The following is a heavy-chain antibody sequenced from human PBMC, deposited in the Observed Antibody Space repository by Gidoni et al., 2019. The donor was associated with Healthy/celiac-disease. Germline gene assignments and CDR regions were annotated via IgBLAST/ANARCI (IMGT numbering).Heavy chain of an antibody. Sequence: QVQLVQSGAAVKKPGSSVKVSCTASGGTFSSYAISWVRQAPGQGLEWMGGIIPIFGTANYEKKFQGRVTITADKSTRTAYMELSSLRSEDTAVYYCARRPNFGGDWFDPWGQGTLVTVSS. CDR3: ARRPNFGGDWFDP. D-gene: IGHD2-21*01. J-gene: IGHJ5*02. V-gene: IGHV1-69*06. CDR1: GGTFSSYA. CDR2: IIPIFGTA.